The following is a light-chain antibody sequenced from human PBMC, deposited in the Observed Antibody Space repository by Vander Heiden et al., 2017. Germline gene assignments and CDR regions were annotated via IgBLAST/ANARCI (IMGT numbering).Light chain of an antibody. CDR2: QGN. V-gene: IGLV3-1*01. Sequence: SFELIQSPSVSVSPGQTATITCSGNRLGEKNVSWYQQKPGQSPVLVIHQGNKRPSGIAERFSGSNSGDTATLTISGTQAIDEADYYCQAWDSSTLYVFGTGTKVTV. CDR1: RLGEKN. CDR3: QAWDSSTLYV. J-gene: IGLJ1*01.